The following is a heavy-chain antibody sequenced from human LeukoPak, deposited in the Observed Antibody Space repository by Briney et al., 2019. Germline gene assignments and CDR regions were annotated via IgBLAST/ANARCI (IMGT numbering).Heavy chain of an antibody. V-gene: IGHV4-59*12. CDR3: ARDTRNWFDP. Sequence: SETLSLTCTVSGGSISSYYWSWIRQPPGKGLEWIGYIYYSGSTNYNPSLKSRVTISVDTSKNQFSLKLGSVTAADTAVYYCARDTRNWFDPWGQGTLVTVSS. CDR2: IYYSGST. CDR1: GGSISSYY. J-gene: IGHJ5*02. D-gene: IGHD2-15*01.